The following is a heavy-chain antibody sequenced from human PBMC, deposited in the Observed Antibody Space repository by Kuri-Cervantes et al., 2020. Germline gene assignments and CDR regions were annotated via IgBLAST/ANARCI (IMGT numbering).Heavy chain of an antibody. CDR1: GGSISSGGYY. CDR2: IYYSGST. V-gene: IGHV4-31*03. D-gene: IGHD3-16*02. Sequence: SETLSLTCTVSGGSISSGGYYWSWIRQHPGKGLEWIGYIYYSGSTYYNPSLKSRVTISVDTSKNQFSLKLSSVTAADTAVYYCARDRRYDYVWGSYPVGAFDIWGQGTMVTVSS. J-gene: IGHJ3*02. CDR3: ARDRRYDYVWGSYPVGAFDI.